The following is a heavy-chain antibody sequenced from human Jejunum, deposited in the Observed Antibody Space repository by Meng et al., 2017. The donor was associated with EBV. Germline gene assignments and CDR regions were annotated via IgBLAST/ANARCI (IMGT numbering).Heavy chain of an antibody. V-gene: IGHV3-15*01. CDR2: IKSKTAGGTV. Sequence: EVQLVVSGGGLVKPGGSLRLSCSASGFTFSNTWMAWVRQAPGKGLEWVGRIKSKTAGGTVDYAVPVIGRFSISRDDSKNTLYLQMNSLKTDDTAVYFCTATFHSDSSGRYWGQGTLVTVSS. D-gene: IGHD3-22*01. CDR1: GFTFSNTW. J-gene: IGHJ4*02. CDR3: TATFHSDSSGRY.